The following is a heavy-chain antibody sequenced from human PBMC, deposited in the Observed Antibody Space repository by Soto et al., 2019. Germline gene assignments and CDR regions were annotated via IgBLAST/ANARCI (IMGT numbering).Heavy chain of an antibody. J-gene: IGHJ3*02. V-gene: IGHV5-51*01. Sequence: GESLKISCKASGYSFSNYWIGWVRQMPGKGLEWMGLIYPADSDTRYSPSFQGQVTISADKSSSTAYMQWSSLKASDTAKYFCARFAPDMVRAFDIWGPATMVTVSS. D-gene: IGHD3-10*01. CDR1: GYSFSNYW. CDR2: IYPADSDT. CDR3: ARFAPDMVRAFDI.